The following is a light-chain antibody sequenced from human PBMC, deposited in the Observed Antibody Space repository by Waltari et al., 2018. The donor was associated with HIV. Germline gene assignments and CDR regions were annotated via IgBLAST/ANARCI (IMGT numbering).Light chain of an antibody. CDR1: SSNIGAGYD. V-gene: IGLV1-40*01. Sequence: QSVLTQPPSVSGAPGQRVTFSCTGSSSNIGAGYDVHWYQQLPGTAPKLLIYVNNNRPSVVPDLFSGSKSVTSASLAITGLQAEDEADYYCQSYDSSLSGSWVFGGGTKLTVL. CDR2: VNN. CDR3: QSYDSSLSGSWV. J-gene: IGLJ3*02.